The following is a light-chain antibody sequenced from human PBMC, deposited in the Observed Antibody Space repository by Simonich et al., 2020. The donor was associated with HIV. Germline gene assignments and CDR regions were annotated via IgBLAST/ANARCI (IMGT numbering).Light chain of an antibody. Sequence: QPVLTQPPSASASLGASVTLTCNLSSGYDNYKVDWYQQSPGKGPRFVMRVGTGGIVGSKGEGIPDRFSALGSGLNRYLTIKNIQEEDESDYHCGADHGSGSNFVWVFGGGTKLTVL. CDR3: GADHGSGSNFVWV. CDR2: VGTGGIVG. CDR1: SGYDNYK. V-gene: IGLV9-49*01. J-gene: IGLJ3*02.